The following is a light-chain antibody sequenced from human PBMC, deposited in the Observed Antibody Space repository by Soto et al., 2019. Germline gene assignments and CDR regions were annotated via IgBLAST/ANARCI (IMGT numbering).Light chain of an antibody. CDR2: GAS. Sequence: EIVLTQSPGTLSLSPGERATLSCRASQTFSSYLAWYQQKPGQAPRLLIYGASTRATGIPDRFSGSGSGTDFPLTIRRLEPEDVAVYYCQQYGSSPPFTFGPGTKVDIK. CDR1: QTFSSY. CDR3: QQYGSSPPFT. V-gene: IGKV3-20*01. J-gene: IGKJ3*01.